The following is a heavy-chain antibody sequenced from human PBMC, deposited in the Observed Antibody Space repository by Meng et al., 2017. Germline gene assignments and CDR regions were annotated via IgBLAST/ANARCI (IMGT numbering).Heavy chain of an antibody. J-gene: IGHJ4*02. V-gene: IGHV7-4-1*02. CDR2: INTNTGNP. Sequence: QVQLVQSGSELKKSEASVKVSCKAFGYTFTSYGMNWVRQAPGQGLEWMGWINTNTGNPTYAQGFTGRFVFSLDTSVSTAYLQISSLEAEDTAVYFCARDNGANGFDYWGQGTLVTVSS. CDR1: GYTFTSYG. CDR3: ARDNGANGFDY. D-gene: IGHD4/OR15-4a*01.